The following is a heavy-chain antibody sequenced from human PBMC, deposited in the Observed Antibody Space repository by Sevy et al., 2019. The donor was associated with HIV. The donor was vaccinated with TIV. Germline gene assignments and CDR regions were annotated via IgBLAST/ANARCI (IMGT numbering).Heavy chain of an antibody. Sequence: GESLKISCKGSGYSFTSYWIGWVRQMPGKGLAGRGIIYPGDSDTRYSPSLQGQVPISADKSISTAYLQWSSLKASDTAMYYCARLRSGNRGGFDYWGQGTLVTVSS. V-gene: IGHV5-51*01. D-gene: IGHD1-26*01. J-gene: IGHJ4*02. CDR1: GYSFTSYW. CDR3: ARLRSGNRGGFDY. CDR2: IYPGDSDT.